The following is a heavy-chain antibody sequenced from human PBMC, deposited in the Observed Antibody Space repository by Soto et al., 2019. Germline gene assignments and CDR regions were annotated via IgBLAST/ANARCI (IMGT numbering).Heavy chain of an antibody. CDR2: IYYSGST. CDR3: ARDPFPLRYFDWPPL. Sequence: PLETLSLTCTVSGGSISSGGYYWSWIRQHPGKGLEWIGYIYYSGSTYYNPSLKSRVTISVDTSKNQFSLKLSSVTAADTAVYYCARDPFPLRYFDWPPLWGQGTLVTVSS. D-gene: IGHD3-9*01. V-gene: IGHV4-31*03. CDR1: GGSISSGGYY. J-gene: IGHJ4*02.